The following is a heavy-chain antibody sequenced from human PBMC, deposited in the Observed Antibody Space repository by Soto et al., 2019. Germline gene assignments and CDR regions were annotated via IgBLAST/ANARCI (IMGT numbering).Heavy chain of an antibody. J-gene: IGHJ5*02. D-gene: IGHD1-26*01. CDR1: GFTFSDYG. CDR3: AKDYLRWAQP. Sequence: AGGSLRLSCAASGFTFSDYGMSWVRQAPGKGLEWVSAISGSGSTFYADSVKGRFTISRDNSKNTLFLQMNSLRAQDTAVYYCAKDYLRWAQPWGQGTLVNVSS. CDR2: ISGSGST. V-gene: IGHV3-23*01.